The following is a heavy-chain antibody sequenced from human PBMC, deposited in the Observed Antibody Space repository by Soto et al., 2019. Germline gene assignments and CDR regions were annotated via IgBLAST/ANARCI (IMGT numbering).Heavy chain of an antibody. D-gene: IGHD3-22*01. V-gene: IGHV4-39*01. CDR3: ARHGYYYDSTGYYYFV. CDR2: VYYSGMT. Sequence: GTLSLTCTDSGGSITSPNHYWGWIRQPPGKGLEWIGDVYYSGMTRYNPSLKSRVTISVDTSKNQFSLRLTSVTAADTALYFCARHGYYYDSTGYYYFVWGQGTLVTVSS. J-gene: IGHJ4*02. CDR1: GGSITSPNHY.